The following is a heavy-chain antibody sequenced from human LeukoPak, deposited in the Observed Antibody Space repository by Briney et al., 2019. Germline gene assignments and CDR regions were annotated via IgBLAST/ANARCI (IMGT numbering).Heavy chain of an antibody. V-gene: IGHV4-59*12. CDR2: IYYSGST. J-gene: IGHJ5*02. Sequence: SETLSLTCTVSGDSISSYYWTWLRQPPGKGLEWIGYIYYSGSTNYNPSLKSRVTISVDTSKNQFSLKLSSVTAADTAVYYCARGESLYYDYVWGSYRRENWFDPWGQGTLVTVSS. CDR1: GDSISSYY. D-gene: IGHD3-16*02. CDR3: ARGESLYYDYVWGSYRRENWFDP.